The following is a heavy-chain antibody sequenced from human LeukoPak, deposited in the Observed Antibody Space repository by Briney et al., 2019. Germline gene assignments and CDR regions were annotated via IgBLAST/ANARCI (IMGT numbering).Heavy chain of an antibody. Sequence: GGSLRLSCAASGFTFSDYYMNWIRQAPGKGLEWVSYISSSGSTVYYADSLKGRFTISRDNANNSLYLQMNSLRAEDTAVYYCARYDGDAGFDYWGQGTLVTVSS. CDR1: GFTFSDYY. J-gene: IGHJ4*02. V-gene: IGHV3-11*01. CDR2: ISSSGSTV. CDR3: ARYDGDAGFDY. D-gene: IGHD4-17*01.